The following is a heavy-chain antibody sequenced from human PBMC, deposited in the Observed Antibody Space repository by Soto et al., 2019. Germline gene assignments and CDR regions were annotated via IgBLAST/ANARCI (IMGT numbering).Heavy chain of an antibody. D-gene: IGHD3-10*01. J-gene: IGHJ4*02. V-gene: IGHV3-33*01. CDR1: GFTFSSYG. CDR2: IWYDGSNK. CDR3: AIDFSGSSPLNFDY. Sequence: GGSLRLSCAASGFTFSSYGMHWVRQAPGKGLEWVAVIWYDGSNKYYADSVKGRFTISRDNSKNTLYLQMNSLRAEDTAVYYCAIDFSGSSPLNFDYWGQGTLVTVSS.